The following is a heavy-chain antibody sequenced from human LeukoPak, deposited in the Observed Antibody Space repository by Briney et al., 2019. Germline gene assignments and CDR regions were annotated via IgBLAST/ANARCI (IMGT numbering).Heavy chain of an antibody. V-gene: IGHV1-18*01. CDR2: INGYNGNT. CDR1: GYSFTNYG. J-gene: IGHJ4*02. CDR3: ARVSWTRMSLAIPGAGDY. Sequence: ASVKVSCKASGYSFTNYGFIWVRQAPGQGLEWMGWINGYNGNTNYAQKLQGRVTMTADTSTSTAYMELRSLRSDDTAIYYCARVSWTRMSLAIPGAGDYWGQGTLVSVSS. D-gene: IGHD3-3*02.